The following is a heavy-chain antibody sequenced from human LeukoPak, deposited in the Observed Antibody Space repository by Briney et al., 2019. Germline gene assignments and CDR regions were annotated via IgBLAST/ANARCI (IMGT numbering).Heavy chain of an antibody. CDR3: TTGYDIDV. D-gene: IGHD3-3*01. CDR1: GRSISNFY. J-gene: IGHJ6*02. V-gene: IGHV4-59*01. CDR2: IYYTGST. Sequence: SETLSLTCAVSGRSISNFYWSWLRQPPGKALQWIGYIYYTGSTKYNPSLKSRATISLDTSKNHFSLKLTSVTAADTVLFYQTTGYDIDVWGQGTTVTVSS.